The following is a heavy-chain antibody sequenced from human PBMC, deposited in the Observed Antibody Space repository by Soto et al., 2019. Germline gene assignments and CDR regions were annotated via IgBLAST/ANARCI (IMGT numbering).Heavy chain of an antibody. D-gene: IGHD5-12*01. J-gene: IGHJ5*02. V-gene: IGHV4-59*01. Sequence: SETLSLTCTVSGGSISSYYWSWIRQPPGKGLEWIGYIYYSGSTNYNPSLKSRVTISVDTSKNQFSLKLSSVTAADTAVYYCASLYSGYDNWFDPWGQGTMVTSPQ. CDR3: ASLYSGYDNWFDP. CDR1: GGSISSYY. CDR2: IYYSGST.